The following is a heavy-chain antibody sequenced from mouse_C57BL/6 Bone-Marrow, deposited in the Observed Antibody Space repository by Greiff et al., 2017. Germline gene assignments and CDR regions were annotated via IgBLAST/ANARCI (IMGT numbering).Heavy chain of an antibody. Sequence: EVKLVESGGDLVNPGGSLKLSCAASGFTFSSYGMSWVRQTPDKRLEWVATISSGGSYTYYPDSVKGRFTISRDNAKNTLYLQMSSLKSEDTAMYYCARRGHYYGSRNWYFDVWGTGTTVTVSS. J-gene: IGHJ1*03. CDR1: GFTFSSYG. CDR2: ISSGGSYT. V-gene: IGHV5-6*02. CDR3: ARRGHYYGSRNWYFDV. D-gene: IGHD1-1*01.